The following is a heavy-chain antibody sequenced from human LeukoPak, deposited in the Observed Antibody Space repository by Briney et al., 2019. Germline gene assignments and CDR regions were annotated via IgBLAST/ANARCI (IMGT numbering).Heavy chain of an antibody. CDR3: ARRRLLRGYSYGYGAFDI. J-gene: IGHJ3*02. CDR2: INHSGST. CDR1: GGSFSGYY. D-gene: IGHD5-18*01. V-gene: IGHV4-34*01. Sequence: SGTLSLTCAVYGGSFSGYYWSWIRQPPGKGLEWIGEINHSGSTNYNPSLKSRVTISVDTSKNQFSLKLSSVTAADTAVYYCARRRLLRGYSYGYGAFDIWGQGTMVTVSS.